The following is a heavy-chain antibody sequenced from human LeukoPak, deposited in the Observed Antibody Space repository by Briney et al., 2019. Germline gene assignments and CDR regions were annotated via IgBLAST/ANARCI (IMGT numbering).Heavy chain of an antibody. J-gene: IGHJ4*02. CDR1: GYTFTSYY. Sequence: ASVKVSCKASGYTFTSYYMHWVRQAPGQGLEWMGIINPSGGSTSYAQKFQGRVTMTRDTSTSTVYMELSSLRSGDTAVYYCAREQQLEPFDYWGQGTLVTVSS. V-gene: IGHV1-46*01. CDR2: INPSGGST. D-gene: IGHD6-13*01. CDR3: AREQQLEPFDY.